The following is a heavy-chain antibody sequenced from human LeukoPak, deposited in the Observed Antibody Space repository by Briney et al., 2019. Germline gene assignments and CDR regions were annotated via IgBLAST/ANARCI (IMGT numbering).Heavy chain of an antibody. V-gene: IGHV3-9*01. CDR3: AKAGTITMVRGVITH. CDR2: ISWNSGSI. D-gene: IGHD3-10*01. J-gene: IGHJ4*02. CDR1: GFTFDDYA. Sequence: PGGSLRLSCAASGFTFDDYATHWVRQAPGKGLEWVSGISWNSGSIGYADSVKGRFTISRDNAKNSLYLQMNSLRAEDTALYYCAKAGTITMVRGVITHWGQGTLVTVSS.